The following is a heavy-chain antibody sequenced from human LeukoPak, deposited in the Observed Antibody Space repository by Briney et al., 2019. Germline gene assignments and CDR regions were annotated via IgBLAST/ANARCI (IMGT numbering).Heavy chain of an antibody. D-gene: IGHD6-6*01. V-gene: IGHV1-69*13. CDR2: IIPIFGTA. CDR3: ARVLIAARYFDY. CDR1: GGTFSSYA. Sequence: SVKVSCKASGGTFSSYAISWVRQAPGQGLEWMGGIIPIFGTANYAQKFQGRVTITADESTSTAYMELSSLRSEDTAVYYCARVLIAARYFDYWGQGTLVTVAS. J-gene: IGHJ4*02.